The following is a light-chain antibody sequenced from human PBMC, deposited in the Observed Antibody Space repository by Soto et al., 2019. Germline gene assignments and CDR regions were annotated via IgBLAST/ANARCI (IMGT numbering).Light chain of an antibody. V-gene: IGKV3-20*01. CDR2: GAS. J-gene: IGKJ1*01. CDR1: HAVNSNF. CDR3: QQGGASLWT. Sequence: EIVLTQSPDTLSVSPGERATLSSRASHAVNSNFLAWYQHKPGQAPRLAIYGASSRATGIPDRFSGSGSGTDFTLPISRLEPDDVAVYYCQQGGASLWTFGHGTKVEIK.